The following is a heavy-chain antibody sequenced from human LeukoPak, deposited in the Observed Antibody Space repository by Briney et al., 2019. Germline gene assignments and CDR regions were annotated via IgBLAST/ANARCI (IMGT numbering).Heavy chain of an antibody. CDR2: INPSGSNS. CDR3: SSPKSPYESTGPHN. CDR1: GYTFSSYY. Sequence: GASVKVSCKASGYTFSSYYIHWLRQAPGQGLQWMGVINPSGSNSRYAEEFQGRVTITRDTSTNTVNMELSSLRSNDTAVYYCSSPKSPYESTGPHNWGQGTQVTVSS. J-gene: IGHJ4*02. V-gene: IGHV1-46*01. D-gene: IGHD3-22*01.